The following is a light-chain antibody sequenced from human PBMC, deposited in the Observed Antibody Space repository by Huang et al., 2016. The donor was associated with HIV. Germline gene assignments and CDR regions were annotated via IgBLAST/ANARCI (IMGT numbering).Light chain of an antibody. CDR2: SAS. J-gene: IGKJ5*01. CDR3: QQSYSALSS. CDR1: QSISTY. V-gene: IGKV1-39*01. Sequence: IQMTQSPTSLSASVGDRVSIVCRASQSISTYLNWYQQKPGKAPKLLISSASTLQRGGPSRFSGSGSGTEFTLTIRGLQLDDFATYYCQQSYSALSSFGPGTRL.